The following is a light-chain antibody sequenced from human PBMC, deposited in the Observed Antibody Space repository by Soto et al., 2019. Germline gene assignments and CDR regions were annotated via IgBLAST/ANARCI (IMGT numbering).Light chain of an antibody. J-gene: IGLJ1*01. CDR2: DVS. CDR1: SSDVGSYNY. Sequence: ALTQPASVSGSPGQSITISCTGTSSDVGSYNYVSWYQQHPGKAPKLMIYDVSNRPSGVSNRFSGSKSGNTASLTISGLQAEDEADYYCSSYTSSSTRVFGTGXKVTVL. CDR3: SSYTSSSTRV. V-gene: IGLV2-14*01.